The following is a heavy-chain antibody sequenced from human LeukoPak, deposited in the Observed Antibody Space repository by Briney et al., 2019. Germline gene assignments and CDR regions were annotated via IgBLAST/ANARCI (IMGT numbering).Heavy chain of an antibody. CDR1: GGSISSYY. V-gene: IGHV4-59*01. Sequence: PSETLSLTCTVSGGSISSYYWSWIRQPPGKGLELIGYIYYSWSTNYNPSLKSRVTISVDTSKNQFSLELSSVTAADTAVYYCASVDYVWGSFYWGEGTLVTVSS. D-gene: IGHD3-16*01. CDR2: IYYSWST. J-gene: IGHJ4*02. CDR3: ASVDYVWGSFY.